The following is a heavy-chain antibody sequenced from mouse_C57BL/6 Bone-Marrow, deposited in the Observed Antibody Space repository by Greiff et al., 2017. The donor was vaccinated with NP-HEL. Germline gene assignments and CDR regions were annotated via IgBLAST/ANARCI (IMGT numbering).Heavy chain of an antibody. CDR3: TRYYYGSSYEGWYFDV. CDR2: IDPENGDT. J-gene: IGHJ1*03. CDR1: GFNIKDDY. Sequence: EVQLQQSGAELVRPGASVKLSCTASGFNIKDDYMHWVKQRPEQGLEWIGWIDPENGDTESASKFQGKATITADTSSNTAYLQLSSLTSEDTAVYYCTRYYYGSSYEGWYFDVWGTGTTVTVSS. D-gene: IGHD1-1*01. V-gene: IGHV14-4*01.